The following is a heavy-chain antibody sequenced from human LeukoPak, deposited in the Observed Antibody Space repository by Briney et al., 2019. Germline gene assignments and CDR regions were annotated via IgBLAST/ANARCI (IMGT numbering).Heavy chain of an antibody. J-gene: IGHJ6*02. CDR2: IYSGGST. V-gene: IGHV3-53*01. Sequence: PGGSLRLSCAASGFTVSSNYMSWARQAPGKGLEWVSVIYSGGSTYYADSVKGRFTISRDNSKNTLYLQMNSLRAEDTAVYYCASGSSSWFGYYYGMDVWGQGTTVTVSS. CDR3: ASGSSSWFGYYYGMDV. CDR1: GFTVSSNY. D-gene: IGHD6-13*01.